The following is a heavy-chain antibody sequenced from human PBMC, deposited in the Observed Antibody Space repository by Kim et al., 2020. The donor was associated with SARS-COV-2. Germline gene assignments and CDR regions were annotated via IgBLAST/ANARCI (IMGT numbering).Heavy chain of an antibody. CDR2: ISGSGTTI. V-gene: IGHV3-48*03. J-gene: IGHJ5*02. CDR1: GFNFSAYE. D-gene: IGHD3-3*01. CDR3: AGMGVESRPGSSP. Sequence: GGSLRLSCAASGFNFSAYEMNWVRQAPGKGLEWLSYISGSGTTIYYADSLKGRFTISRDNAKNSLYLQMNSLRAEDTALYYCAGMGVESRPGSSPWGQGTQVTVSS.